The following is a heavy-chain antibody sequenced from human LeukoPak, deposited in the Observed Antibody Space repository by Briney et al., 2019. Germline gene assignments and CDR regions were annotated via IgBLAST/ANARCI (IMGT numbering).Heavy chain of an antibody. J-gene: IGHJ3*02. CDR1: GFTVSTNY. Sequence: GGSLRLSCAASGFTVSTNYMSWVRQAPGKGLEWVSAISGSGGSTYYADSVKGRFTISRDNSKNTLYLQMNSLRAEDTAVYYCAKSGTMIVVVPDAFDIWGQGTMVTVSS. CDR3: AKSGTMIVVVPDAFDI. CDR2: ISGSGGST. D-gene: IGHD3-22*01. V-gene: IGHV3-23*01.